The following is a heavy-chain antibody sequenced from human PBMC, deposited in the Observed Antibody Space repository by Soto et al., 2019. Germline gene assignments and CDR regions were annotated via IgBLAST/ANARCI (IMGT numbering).Heavy chain of an antibody. CDR2: INHSGST. Sequence: PSETLSLTCAVYGGSFSGYYWSWIRQPPGKGLEWIGEINHSGSTNYNPSLKSRVTISVDTSKNQFSLKLSSVTAADTAVYYCARYTRRGYYYYYMDVWGKGTTVTGSS. CDR1: GGSFSGYY. D-gene: IGHD2-2*02. CDR3: ARYTRRGYYYYYMDV. J-gene: IGHJ6*03. V-gene: IGHV4-34*01.